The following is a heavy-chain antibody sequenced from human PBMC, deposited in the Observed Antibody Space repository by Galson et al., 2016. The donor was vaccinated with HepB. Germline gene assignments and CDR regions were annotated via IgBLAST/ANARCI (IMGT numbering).Heavy chain of an antibody. CDR3: ARVVTPMAAANRGFGS. CDR2: ITPGSTYT. CDR1: GFTFNMYT. V-gene: IGHV3-21*01. Sequence: SLRLSCAASGFTFNMYTMTWVRRAPGRGLEGVSSITPGSTYTHFADSVKGRFTISRDDAENSLYLHMNSLRAEDTALYYCARVVTPMAAANRGFGSWGQGTQVVVSS. J-gene: IGHJ5*02. D-gene: IGHD6-13*01.